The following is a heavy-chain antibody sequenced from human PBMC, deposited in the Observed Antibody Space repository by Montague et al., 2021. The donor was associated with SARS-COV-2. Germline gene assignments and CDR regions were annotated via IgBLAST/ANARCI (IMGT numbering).Heavy chain of an antibody. CDR3: ARGQVTIPVVLIFIPAAGHLDG. CDR1: SGSFSDFY. D-gene: IGHD2-15*01. V-gene: IGHV4-34*01. CDR2: INHTGSA. Sequence: SETLSLTCAVYSGSFSDFYCTWIRQPPGKGLEWIVEINHTGSATYNPSLKGRVTLSRDTSKNQFSLKLESATSADTGVYYCARGQVTIPVVLIFIPAAGHLDGWGQGTSVTVSS. J-gene: IGHJ6*02.